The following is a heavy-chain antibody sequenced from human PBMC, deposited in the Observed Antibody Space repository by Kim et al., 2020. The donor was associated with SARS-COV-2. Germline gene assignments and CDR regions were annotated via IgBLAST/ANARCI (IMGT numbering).Heavy chain of an antibody. CDR2: ISGSGDKT. CDR3: AVKGAFGSGY. D-gene: IGHD3-3*01. J-gene: IGHJ4*02. CDR1: GFTFSSYA. V-gene: IGHV3-23*01. Sequence: GGSLRLSCAASGFTFSSYAMSWVRQAPGKGLEWVSFISGSGDKTYYADSVKGRVTISRDNSKSTLYLQMNSLRAEDTAVYYCAVKGAFGSGYGGQGTLVTASS.